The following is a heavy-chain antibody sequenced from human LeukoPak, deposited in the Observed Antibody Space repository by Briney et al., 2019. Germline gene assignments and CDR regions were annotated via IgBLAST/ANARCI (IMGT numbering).Heavy chain of an antibody. CDR1: GFTFNNYG. V-gene: IGHV3-30*02. J-gene: IGHJ4*02. CDR3: ARAPSASTVTTGGFDY. Sequence: GGSLRLSCAASGFTFNNYGMHWVRQAPGKGLEWVTFIRYDGSNTYYADSVKGRFTISRDDSKNTLYLQMNSLRAEDTAVYYCARAPSASTVTTGGFDYWGQGTLVTVSS. CDR2: IRYDGSNT. D-gene: IGHD4-11*01.